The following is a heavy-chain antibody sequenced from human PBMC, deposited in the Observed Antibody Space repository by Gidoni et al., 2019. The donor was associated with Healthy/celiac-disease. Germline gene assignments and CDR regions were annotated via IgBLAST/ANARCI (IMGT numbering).Heavy chain of an antibody. CDR1: GFTFSRHA. Sequence: VQLVESGGGLVQPGVSLSLSCAASGFTFSRHALHWCRPATGQGLGWVSAIGTAGDPYYPGSVKGRFTISRENAKNSLYLQMNSLRAGDTAVYYCARGGRNYDILTGYYRPPYYYGMDVWGQGTTVTVSS. CDR3: ARGGRNYDILTGYYRPPYYYGMDV. CDR2: IGTAGDP. D-gene: IGHD3-9*01. J-gene: IGHJ6*02. V-gene: IGHV3-13*05.